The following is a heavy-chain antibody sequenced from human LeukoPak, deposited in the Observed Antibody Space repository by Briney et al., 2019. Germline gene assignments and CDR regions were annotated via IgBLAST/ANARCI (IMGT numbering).Heavy chain of an antibody. D-gene: IGHD2-15*01. Sequence: GGSLRLSCAASGFTFSSYAMSWVRQAPGKGLEWVSAISGSGGSTYYADSVKGRFTISRDNSKNTLYLQMNSLRAEDTAVYYCASRVSYCSGGSCYSSGYYFDYWGQGTLVTVSS. CDR1: GFTFSSYA. CDR2: ISGSGGST. V-gene: IGHV3-23*01. J-gene: IGHJ4*02. CDR3: ASRVSYCSGGSCYSSGYYFDY.